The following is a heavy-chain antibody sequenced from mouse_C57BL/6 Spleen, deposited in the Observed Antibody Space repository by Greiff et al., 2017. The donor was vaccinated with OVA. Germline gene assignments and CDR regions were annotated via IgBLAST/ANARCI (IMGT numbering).Heavy chain of an antibody. CDR3: NGGYYSNSWFAY. V-gene: IGHV14-2*01. CDR1: GFNIKDYY. CDR2: LDPEDGET. J-gene: IGHJ3*01. Sequence: EVQLQQSGAELVKPGASVKLSCTASGFNIKDYYMHWVKQRTEQGLEWIGRLDPEDGETKYAPKFQGKATITADTSSNTAYLQLSTLTSVDTAVYYCNGGYYSNSWFAYWGQGTLVTVSA. D-gene: IGHD2-5*01.